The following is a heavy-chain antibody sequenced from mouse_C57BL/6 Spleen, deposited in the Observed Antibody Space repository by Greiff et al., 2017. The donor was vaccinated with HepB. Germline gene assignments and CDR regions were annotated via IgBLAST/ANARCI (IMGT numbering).Heavy chain of an antibody. Sequence: QVQLQQPGAELVKPGASVKLSCKASGYTFTSYWMHWVKQRPGQGLEWIGMIHPNSGSTNYNEKFKSKATLTVDKSSSTAYMQLSSLTSGDSAVYYCASEAAQVSFAYWGQGTLVTVSA. CDR1: GYTFTSYW. CDR3: ASEAAQVSFAY. D-gene: IGHD3-2*02. J-gene: IGHJ3*01. V-gene: IGHV1-64*01. CDR2: IHPNSGST.